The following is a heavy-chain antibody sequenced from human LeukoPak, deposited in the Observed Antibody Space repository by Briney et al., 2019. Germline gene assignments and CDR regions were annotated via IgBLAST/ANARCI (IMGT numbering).Heavy chain of an antibody. D-gene: IGHD5-18*01. CDR1: GFTFTNYG. V-gene: IGHV3-33*06. J-gene: IGHJ4*02. CDR3: AKELLLGTAMFDH. Sequence: GGSLRLSCAASGFTFTNYGMHWVRQTPGKGLEWVAVIWYDGSNKDYVDSVKGRFTISRDNSKNTLYLQMNSLRAEDTAVYYCAKELLLGTAMFDHWGQGTLVTVSS. CDR2: IWYDGSNK.